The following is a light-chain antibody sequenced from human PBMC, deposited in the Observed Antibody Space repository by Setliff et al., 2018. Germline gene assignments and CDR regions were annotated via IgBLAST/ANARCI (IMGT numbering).Light chain of an antibody. CDR1: SSDIGAYTY. CDR3: CSYTGTETPYV. CDR2: NVS. V-gene: IGLV2-14*03. J-gene: IGLJ1*01. Sequence: QSVLTQPASMSGSPGQSITISCTGTSSDIGAYTYVSWYQQHPGKAPKLLISNVSNRPSGVSHRFSGSKSGNTASLTISWLQAEDEADYYCCSYTGTETPYVFGIGTKVTVL.